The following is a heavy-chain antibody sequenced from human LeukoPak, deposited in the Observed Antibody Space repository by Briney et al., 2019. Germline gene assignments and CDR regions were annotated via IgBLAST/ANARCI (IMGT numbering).Heavy chain of an antibody. CDR3: AGSDVASCGGDCYSKAFDI. V-gene: IGHV4-61*01. D-gene: IGHD2-21*02. Sequence: SETLSLTCTVSVGSLSSGSYYWIWIRQPPGKGREWIGYIYYSESNNYNPSLKQRATIPVDTSKNQFSLKLSSVTAADAAVYYCAGSDVASCGGDCYSKAFDIWGQGTMVTVSS. CDR2: IYYSESN. CDR1: VGSLSSGSYY. J-gene: IGHJ3*02.